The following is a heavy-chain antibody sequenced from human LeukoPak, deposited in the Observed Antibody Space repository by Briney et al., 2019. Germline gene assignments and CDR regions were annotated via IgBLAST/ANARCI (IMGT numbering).Heavy chain of an antibody. V-gene: IGHV5-51*01. CDR3: ARGDSGYDPRYYFDY. Sequence: GESLKISCKGSGYSFTSYWIGWVRQMPGKGLEWMGIIYPGDSDTGYSPSFQGQVTISADKSISTAYLQWSSLKASDTAMYYCARGDSGYDPRYYFDYWGQGTLVTVSS. CDR2: IYPGDSDT. J-gene: IGHJ4*02. CDR1: GYSFTSYW. D-gene: IGHD5-12*01.